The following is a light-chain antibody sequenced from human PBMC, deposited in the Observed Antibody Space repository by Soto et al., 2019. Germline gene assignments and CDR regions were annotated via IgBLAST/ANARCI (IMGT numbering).Light chain of an antibody. Sequence: DIQMTQSPSSLSASVGDRVTISCQASQVIRNSLNWFQQKPGKAPKLLIYDASNLETGVPSRFSGGGSGTYFTFTISSLPPEDVGIYYCQQYGDLPRTFGPGTRVDIE. CDR3: QQYGDLPRT. V-gene: IGKV1-33*01. CDR2: DAS. J-gene: IGKJ3*01. CDR1: QVIRNS.